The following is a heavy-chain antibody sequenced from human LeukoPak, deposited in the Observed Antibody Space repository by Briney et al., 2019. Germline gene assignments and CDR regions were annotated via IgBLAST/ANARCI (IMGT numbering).Heavy chain of an antibody. CDR1: GFTFSSYE. CDR3: ARIDCSGDSWYLDY. D-gene: IGHD2-15*01. J-gene: IGHJ4*02. CDR2: ISSSGSTI. Sequence: GGSLRLSCAASGFTFSSYEMNWVRQAPGKGLGWVSYISSSGSTIYYADSVKGRFTISRDNAKNSLYLQMNSLSAEDTAVDYCARIDCSGDSWYLDYWGQGTLVTVSS. V-gene: IGHV3-48*03.